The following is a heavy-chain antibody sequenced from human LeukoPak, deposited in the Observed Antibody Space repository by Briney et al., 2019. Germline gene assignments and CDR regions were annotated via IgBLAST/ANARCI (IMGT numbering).Heavy chain of an antibody. CDR3: ARVDILTGYPFDY. V-gene: IGHV4-30-4*08. CDR2: IYFSGST. CDR1: GASISSGDHY. Sequence: SETLSLTCTVSGASISSGDHYWSWIRQPPGKGLEWIGYIYFSGSTYYNPSLKSRVTISVDTSKNQFSLKLSSVTAADTAVYYCARVDILTGYPFDYWGQGTLVTVSS. J-gene: IGHJ4*02. D-gene: IGHD3-9*01.